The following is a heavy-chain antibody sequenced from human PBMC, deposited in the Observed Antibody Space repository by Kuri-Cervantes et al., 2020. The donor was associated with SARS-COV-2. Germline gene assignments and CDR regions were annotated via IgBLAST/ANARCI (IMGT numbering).Heavy chain of an antibody. CDR3: ARDRRMAVGGTFWFYP. D-gene: IGHD1-26*01. V-gene: IGHV4-59*01. Sequence: SETLSLTCTVSGDSMSSYYWSWIRQSPGKGLEWIGFIDYSGNTKYNPSLQSRVTVSIDTSKNQFFLRLTAVTAADTALYYCARDRRMAVGGTFWFYPWGPGTPVTVSS. CDR2: IDYSGNT. J-gene: IGHJ5*02. CDR1: GDSMSSYY.